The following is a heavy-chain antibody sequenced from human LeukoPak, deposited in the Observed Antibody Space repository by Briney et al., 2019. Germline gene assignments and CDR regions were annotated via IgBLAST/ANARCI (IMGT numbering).Heavy chain of an antibody. J-gene: IGHJ6*02. V-gene: IGHV1-18*01. CDR2: ISAYNGNT. CDR1: GYTFTSYD. CDR3: ARLGVVVPAAMRFYYYYYGMDV. D-gene: IGHD2-2*01. Sequence: GASVKVSCKASGYTFTSYDINWVRQATGQGLEWMGWISAYNGNTNYAQKLQGRVTVTTDTSTSTAYMELRSLRSDDTAVYYCARLGVVVPAAMRFYYYYYGMDVWGQGTTVTVSS.